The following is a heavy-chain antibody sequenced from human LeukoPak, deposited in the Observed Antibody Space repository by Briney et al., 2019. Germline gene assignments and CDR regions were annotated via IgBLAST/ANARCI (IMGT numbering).Heavy chain of an antibody. V-gene: IGHV3-21*01. D-gene: IGHD6-13*01. J-gene: IGHJ4*02. Sequence: GGSLRLSCAASGFTLSSYSMNWVRQAPGKGLEWVSSIDNSGDYIYHVDSVKGRFTISRDNAKNSLYLQMNSLRAEDTAVYYCARGRSSQVDYWGQGTLVTVCS. CDR1: GFTLSSYS. CDR3: ARGRSSQVDY. CDR2: IDNSGDYI.